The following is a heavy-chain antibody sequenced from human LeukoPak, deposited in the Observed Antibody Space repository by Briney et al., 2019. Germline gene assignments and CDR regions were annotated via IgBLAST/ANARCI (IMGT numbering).Heavy chain of an antibody. J-gene: IGHJ4*02. CDR1: GFTFSSYG. V-gene: IGHV3-30*19. Sequence: GGSLRLSCAASGFTFSSYGMHWVRQAPGKGLEWVAVISYDGSNKYYADSVKGRFTISRDNSKNTLYLQMNSLRAEDTAVYYCARVRGRDYFDYWGQGTLVTVSS. CDR2: ISYDGSNK. D-gene: IGHD5-24*01. CDR3: ARVRGRDYFDY.